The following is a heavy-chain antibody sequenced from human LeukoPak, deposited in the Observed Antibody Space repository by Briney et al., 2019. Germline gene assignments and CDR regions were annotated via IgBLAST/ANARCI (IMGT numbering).Heavy chain of an antibody. CDR3: ARLGGRQVLGN. J-gene: IGHJ4*02. D-gene: IGHD6-6*01. V-gene: IGHV3-7*01. CDR1: GFNFPTYA. Sequence: GGSLRLSCAASGFNFPTYAMQWVRQAPGKGLEWVTNIRQDGSKIYYVDSVKGRFTISRDNAKNSLYLQMNNLRAEDTAVYYCARLGGRQVLGNWGQGTLVTVSS. CDR2: IRQDGSKI.